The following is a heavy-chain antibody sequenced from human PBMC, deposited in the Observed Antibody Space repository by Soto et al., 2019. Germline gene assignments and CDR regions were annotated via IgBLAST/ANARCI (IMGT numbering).Heavy chain of an antibody. D-gene: IGHD3-3*01. Sequence: EVQLVESGGGLVQPGGSLRLSCAASGFSVSNLYMTWVRQAPGKGLEWVSVISSGGSTYYADSVKGRFTISRDNSKNTLYLEMKSLRAGDPAVYYCARDTLGGAYDFCHGGQGTLVTVSS. CDR2: ISSGGST. CDR3: ARDTLGGAYDFCH. CDR1: GFSVSNLY. J-gene: IGHJ4*02. V-gene: IGHV3-66*01.